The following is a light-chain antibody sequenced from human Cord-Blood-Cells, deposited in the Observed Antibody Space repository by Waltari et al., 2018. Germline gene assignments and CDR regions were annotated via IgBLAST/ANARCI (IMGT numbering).Light chain of an antibody. CDR2: DVR. V-gene: IGLV2-11*01. Sequence: QSALTQPPPVSGSPGQSVTISCTGTSSDVAGYNYVSCYQQHPGKAPKLMIYDVRKRPSGVPDRFSGSKSGNTASLTISGLQAEDEADYYCCSYAGSYTFDVVFGGGTKLTVL. J-gene: IGLJ2*01. CDR1: SSDVAGYNY. CDR3: CSYAGSYTFDVV.